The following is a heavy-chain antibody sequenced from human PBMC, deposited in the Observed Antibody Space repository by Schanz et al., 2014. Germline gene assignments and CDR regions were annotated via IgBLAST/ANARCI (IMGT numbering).Heavy chain of an antibody. CDR1: GFTFNSYA. Sequence: DVQLLESGGGLVQPGGSLRLSCAASGFTFNSYAMTWVRQAPGKGLEWVSSISHSGGSKYYADSVKGRFTISRDNSENTLYLQMNSLSADDAAVFYCAKGMGYCSGGAWYDYDYYGLDVWGQGTLVTVSS. V-gene: IGHV3-23*01. CDR3: AKGMGYCSGGAWYDYDYYGLDV. D-gene: IGHD2-15*01. CDR2: ISHSGGSK. J-gene: IGHJ4*02.